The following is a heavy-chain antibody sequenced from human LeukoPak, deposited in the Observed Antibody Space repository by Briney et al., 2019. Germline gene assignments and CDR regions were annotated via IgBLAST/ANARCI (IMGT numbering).Heavy chain of an antibody. V-gene: IGHV4-39*07. CDR2: IYHSGNT. J-gene: IGHJ4*02. D-gene: IGHD3-16*01. CDR3: ASLRVPGDFDY. CDR1: GGSISSSSYY. Sequence: PSETQSLTCTVSGGSISSSSYYWGWIRQPPGKGLEWIGNIYHSGNTYYNSSLKSRVTISVDTSKNQFSLRLTSVTAADTAVYYCASLRVPGDFDYWGQGTLVTVSS.